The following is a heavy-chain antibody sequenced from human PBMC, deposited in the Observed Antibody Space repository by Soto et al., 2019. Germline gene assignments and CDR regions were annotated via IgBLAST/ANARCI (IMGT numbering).Heavy chain of an antibody. D-gene: IGHD4-17*01. CDR2: IYNSGST. Sequence: SETLSLTCTVSGGSISSGGYYWSWIRQHPGKGLEWIGYIYNSGSTYYNPSLKSRVTISVDTSKNQFSLKLSSVTAADTAVYYCARGASYGDYASKTSLDYWGQGTLVTVSS. CDR1: GGSISSGGYY. J-gene: IGHJ4*02. CDR3: ARGASYGDYASKTSLDY. V-gene: IGHV4-31*03.